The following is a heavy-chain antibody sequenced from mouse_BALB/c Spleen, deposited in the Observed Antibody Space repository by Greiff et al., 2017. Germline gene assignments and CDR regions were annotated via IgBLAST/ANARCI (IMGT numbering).Heavy chain of an antibody. CDR2: ISSGGST. Sequence: EGKLMESGGGLVQPGGSRKLSCAASGFTFSSYAMSWVRQTPEKRLEWVASISSGGSTYYPDSVKGRFTISRDNARNILYLQMSSLRSEDTAMYYCARFYGSSYVDYWGQGTTLTVSS. V-gene: IGHV5-6-5*01. J-gene: IGHJ2*01. D-gene: IGHD1-1*01. CDR1: GFTFSSYA. CDR3: ARFYGSSYVDY.